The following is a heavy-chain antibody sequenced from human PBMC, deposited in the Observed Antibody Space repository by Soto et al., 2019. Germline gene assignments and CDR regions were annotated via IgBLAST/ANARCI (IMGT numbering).Heavy chain of an antibody. V-gene: IGHV4-59*12. J-gene: IGHJ4*02. CDR3: ARGVSWSSGSVDF. Sequence: PSETLSLTCTVSGGSISSYYWSWIRQPPGKGLEWSGYINYSGSTDDTPSRMSRVTLSRDTSNKQFSLKLTSVTAADTAVYYCARGVSWSSGSVDFWGPGTLVTVSS. CDR2: INYSGST. D-gene: IGHD6-19*01. CDR1: GGSISSYY.